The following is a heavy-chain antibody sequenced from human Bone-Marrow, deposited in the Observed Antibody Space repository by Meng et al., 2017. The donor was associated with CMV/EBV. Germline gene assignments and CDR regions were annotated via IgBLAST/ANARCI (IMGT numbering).Heavy chain of an antibody. CDR2: INSDGSDT. J-gene: IGHJ6*02. CDR1: GFTFSSSW. Sequence: GESLKISCAASGFTFSSSWMHWVRQAPGKGLVWVSHINSDGSDTKYADSVKGRFTISRDNSKNTLYLQMNSLRAEDTAVYYCARGRRGRNYYYGMDVWGQGTTVTVSS. V-gene: IGHV3-74*03. CDR3: ARGRRGRNYYYGMDV.